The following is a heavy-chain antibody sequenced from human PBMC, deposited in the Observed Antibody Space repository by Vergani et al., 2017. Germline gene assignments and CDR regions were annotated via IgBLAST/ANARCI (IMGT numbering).Heavy chain of an antibody. CDR3: ARGNGDFVYFDY. Sequence: VQLQESGPGLVKPSQTLSLICTVSGGLINSGGYYWSWIRQHPVKGLEWIGYIYYTWNTYYNPSPKSRVTISTDTSKQRFSLNLSSVTAADTAFYYCARGNGDFVYFDYWGQGTLVTVSS. V-gene: IGHV4-31*03. D-gene: IGHD4-17*01. CDR1: GGLINSGGYY. CDR2: IYYTWNT. J-gene: IGHJ4*02.